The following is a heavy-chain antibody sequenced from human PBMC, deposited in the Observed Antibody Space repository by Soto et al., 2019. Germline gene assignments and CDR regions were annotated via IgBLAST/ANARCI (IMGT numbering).Heavy chain of an antibody. CDR2: KYHSGTT. CDR1: GGSISGSSYF. J-gene: IGHJ5*02. CDR3: ATIIIPGTRHTDFDP. V-gene: IGHV4-39*01. Sequence: PSETLSLTCTVSGGSISGSSYFWGWFRQPPGKGLEWIGSKYHSGTTYSNPSLQSRLTISVDASKSQFSLNLTSVTATDTAVYYCATIIIPGTRHTDFDPRGQGISVTVSS.